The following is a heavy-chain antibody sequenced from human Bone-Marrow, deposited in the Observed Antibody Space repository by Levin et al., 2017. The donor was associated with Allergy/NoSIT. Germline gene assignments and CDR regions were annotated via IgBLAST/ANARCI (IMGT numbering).Heavy chain of an antibody. CDR1: GAPISGGSYY. CDR3: AMDIVHYSDAVRPNTANPATPGYYYYMDV. D-gene: IGHD2-15*01. Sequence: LRLSCSVAGAPISGGSYYWSWIRQPAGKRLEFIGRMYTSGAANYNPSLKSRVTISLEPSKGQFSLRLTSVTAADTAVYYCAMDIVHYSDAVRPNTANPATPGYYYYMDVWGKGTTVTVSS. CDR2: MYTSGAA. V-gene: IGHV4-61*02. J-gene: IGHJ6*03.